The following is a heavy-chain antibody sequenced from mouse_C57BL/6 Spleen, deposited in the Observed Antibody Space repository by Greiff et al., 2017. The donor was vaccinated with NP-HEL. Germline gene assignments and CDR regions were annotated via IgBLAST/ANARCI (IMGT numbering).Heavy chain of an antibody. D-gene: IGHD1-1*01. CDR2: INPGSGGP. V-gene: IGHV1-54*01. J-gene: IGHJ3*01. CDR1: GYAFTNYL. Sequence: QVQLQQSGAELVRPGTSVKVSCKASGYAFTNYLIEWVKQRPGQGLEWIGVINPGSGGPNSNEKFKGKATLTADKSSSTSYMQLSSLTSEDAAVYFFARETYYVSSSAWFAYWGQGTLVTVSA. CDR3: ARETYYVSSSAWFAY.